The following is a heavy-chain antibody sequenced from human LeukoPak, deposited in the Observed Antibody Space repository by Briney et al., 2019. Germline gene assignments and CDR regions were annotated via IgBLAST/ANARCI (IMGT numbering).Heavy chain of an antibody. CDR3: ASRITMIVGYAFDI. V-gene: IGHV1-2*02. CDR2: INPNSGGT. CDR1: GHTFTGYY. D-gene: IGHD3-22*01. J-gene: IGHJ3*02. Sequence: ASVKVSCKASGHTFTGYYMHWVRQAPGQGLEWMGWINPNSGGTNYAQKFQGRVTMTRDTSISTAYMELSRLRSDDTAVYYCASRITMIVGYAFDIWGQGTMVTVSS.